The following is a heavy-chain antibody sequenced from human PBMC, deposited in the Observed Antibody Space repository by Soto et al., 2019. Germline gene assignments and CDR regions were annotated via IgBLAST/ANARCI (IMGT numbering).Heavy chain of an antibody. CDR3: ARVWFGESSWFDP. Sequence: PSETLSLTCTVSGGSISIGGYCWSWIRQPPGQCLEWIGYICHSGNTYYNPSLKSRVTTSLDRSKNQYSLNLSSVTAADTAVYYCARVWFGESSWFDPWGQGTLVAVSS. D-gene: IGHD3-10*01. CDR2: ICHSGNT. V-gene: IGHV4-30-2*01. CDR1: GGSISIGGYC. J-gene: IGHJ5*02.